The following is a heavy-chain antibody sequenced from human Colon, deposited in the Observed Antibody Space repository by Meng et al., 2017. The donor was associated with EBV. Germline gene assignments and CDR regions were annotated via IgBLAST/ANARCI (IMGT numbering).Heavy chain of an antibody. CDR3: TTYAVGAGGRGY. D-gene: IGHD2-15*01. J-gene: IGHJ4*02. V-gene: IGHV4-30-4*01. CDR1: GDFISSGNYH. CDR2: HSEST. Sequence: VQLQGSGPGLVKPSQTLSLPCVVSGDFISSGNYHWSWLRQAPGKGLEWIGHSESTSYNPSLRSRVVISVDTAKNQFSLRLDSVTAADTAVYYCTTYAVGAGGRGYWGQGTLVTVSS.